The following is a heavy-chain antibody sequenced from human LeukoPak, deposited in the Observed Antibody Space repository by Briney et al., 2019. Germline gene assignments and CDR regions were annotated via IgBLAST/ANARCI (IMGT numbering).Heavy chain of an antibody. V-gene: IGHV1-18*01. J-gene: IGHJ4*02. CDR1: GYTFTSYG. CDR2: ISAYNGNT. CDR3: ARAPAAAGMGYFDY. D-gene: IGHD6-13*01. Sequence: ASVKVSCKASGYTFTSYGISWVRQAPGQGLEWMGWISAYNGNTNYAQKLQGRVTMTTDTSTSTVYMELSSLRSEDTAVYYCARAPAAAGMGYFDYWGQGTLVTVSS.